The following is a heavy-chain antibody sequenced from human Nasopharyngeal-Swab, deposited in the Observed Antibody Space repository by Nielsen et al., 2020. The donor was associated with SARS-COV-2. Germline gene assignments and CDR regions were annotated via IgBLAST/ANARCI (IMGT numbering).Heavy chain of an antibody. CDR2: IYHSGST. D-gene: IGHD3-10*01. J-gene: IGHJ6*02. CDR3: ASVRGYYYGMDV. Sequence: RQAPGKGLEWIGYIYHSGSTYYNPSPKSRVTISVDRSKNQFSLKLSSVTAADTAVHYCASVRGYYYGMDVWGQGTTVTVSS. V-gene: IGHV4-30-2*01.